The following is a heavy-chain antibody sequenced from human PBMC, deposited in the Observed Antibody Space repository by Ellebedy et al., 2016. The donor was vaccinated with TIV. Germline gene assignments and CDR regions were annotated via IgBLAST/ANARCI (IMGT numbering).Heavy chain of an antibody. J-gene: IGHJ4*02. V-gene: IGHV3-11*01. D-gene: IGHD3/OR15-3a*01. CDR3: AKEYDFWNGPDH. Sequence: PGGSLRLSCAASGFTFSSHYVSRLRQAPGKGLEWVAIISPSSSTIYYADSVKGRFTISRDNAQNSFYLHMNRLRVEDTAVYYCAKEYDFWNGPDHWGQGTLVTVSS. CDR1: GFTFSSHY. CDR2: ISPSSSTI.